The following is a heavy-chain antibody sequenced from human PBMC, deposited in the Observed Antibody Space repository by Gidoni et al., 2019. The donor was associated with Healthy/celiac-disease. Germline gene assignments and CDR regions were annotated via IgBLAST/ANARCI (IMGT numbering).Heavy chain of an antibody. V-gene: IGHV3-48*03. Sequence: EVPLVESGRGLVQPEGSLRLSCTPSGFPFRICELNWVRQAPGKGREWVAYISSSGSTIYYADSVKGRFTICRDNAKNSLYLQMNSLRAEDTAVYYCARALTYYDFWSGYHNAFDYWGQGTLVTVSS. D-gene: IGHD3-3*01. CDR1: GFPFRICE. CDR3: ARALTYYDFWSGYHNAFDY. J-gene: IGHJ4*02. CDR2: ISSSGSTI.